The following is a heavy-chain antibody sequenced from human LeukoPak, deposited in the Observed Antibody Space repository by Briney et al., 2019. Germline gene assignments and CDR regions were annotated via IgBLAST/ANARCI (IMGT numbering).Heavy chain of an antibody. CDR2: INHSGST. V-gene: IGHV4-34*01. D-gene: IGHD3-9*01. CDR1: GGSFSGYY. Sequence: SETLSLTCAVYGGSFSGYYWSWIRQPPGKGLEWIGEINHSGSTNYNPSLKSRVTISVDTSKNQFSLKLSSVTATDTAVYYCARVRRFDWLFGYYYYMDVWGKGTTVTVSS. CDR3: ARVRRFDWLFGYYYYMDV. J-gene: IGHJ6*03.